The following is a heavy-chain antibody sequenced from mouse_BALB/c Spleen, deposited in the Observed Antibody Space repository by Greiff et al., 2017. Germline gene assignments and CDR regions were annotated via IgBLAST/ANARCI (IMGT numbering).Heavy chain of an antibody. CDR1: GFYIKDTY. D-gene: IGHD2-14*01. CDR2: IDPANGNT. Sequence: EVQLQQSGAELVKPGASVKLSCTASGFYIKDTYMHWVKQRPEQGLEWIGRIDPANGNTKYDPKFQGKATITADTSSNTAYLQLSSLTSEDTAVYYCASVRYDWFAYWGQGTLVTVSA. J-gene: IGHJ3*01. CDR3: ASVRYDWFAY. V-gene: IGHV14-3*02.